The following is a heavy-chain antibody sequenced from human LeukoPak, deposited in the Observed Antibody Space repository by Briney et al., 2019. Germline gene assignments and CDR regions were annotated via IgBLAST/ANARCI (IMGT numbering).Heavy chain of an antibody. J-gene: IGHJ4*02. CDR2: IKPDGSEK. D-gene: IGHD5-18*01. Sequence: GGSLRLSCPASGFTFSNSWMAWVRQAPGKGLEWVANIKPDGSEKYYVDSVKGRFTISKDNAKNSLYLQMNSLRVEDTAMYYCARSTAGLDYWGQGTLVTVSS. CDR1: GFTFSNSW. V-gene: IGHV3-7*01. CDR3: ARSTAGLDY.